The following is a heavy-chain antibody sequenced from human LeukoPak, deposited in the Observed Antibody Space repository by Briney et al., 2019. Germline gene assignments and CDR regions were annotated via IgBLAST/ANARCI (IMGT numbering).Heavy chain of an antibody. D-gene: IGHD3-10*01. CDR1: GFTFRKHG. CDR3: AKDDAWIRFGE. J-gene: IGHJ4*02. CDR2: ISPSGDIT. Sequence: PGGTLRLSCAASGFTFRKHGMNWVRQAPGKGLEWVSGISPSGDITYYADSVKGRFTISRDNSKNTLYLEVISLTAEDTAVYYCAKDDAWIRFGEWSQGTLVTVSP. V-gene: IGHV3-23*01.